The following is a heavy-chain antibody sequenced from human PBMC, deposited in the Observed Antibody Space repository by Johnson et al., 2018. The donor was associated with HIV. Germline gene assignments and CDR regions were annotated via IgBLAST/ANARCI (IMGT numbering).Heavy chain of an antibody. Sequence: QVQLVESGGGVVQPGKSLTLSCAASGFTFSDYYMSWIRQAPGKGLEWVSYISSSGTIVYYADSVKGRFTTSRENYKNSFYLHMNSLRAGDTAVYYCARRSITSDGFDIWGQGTMVTVSS. D-gene: IGHD2-2*01. J-gene: IGHJ3*02. CDR1: GFTFSDYY. V-gene: IGHV3-11*04. CDR2: ISSSGTIV. CDR3: ARRSITSDGFDI.